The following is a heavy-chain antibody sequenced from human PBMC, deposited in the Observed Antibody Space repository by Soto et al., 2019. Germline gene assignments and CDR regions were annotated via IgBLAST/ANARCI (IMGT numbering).Heavy chain of an antibody. CDR1: GGTFSTYA. CDR3: ASGIQLWLRRIHNGYSG. CDR2: IIPMFGTA. D-gene: IGHD5-18*01. Sequence: QVQLVQSGAEVTKPESSVKVSCKAPGGTFSTYAISWVRQAPGQGLEWMGGIIPMFGTANYAQRFQDRVPITAAEATNTVYMELSSLRSEDTAVYFCASGIQLWLRRIHNGYSGWGQGTLVTVSS. V-gene: IGHV1-69*12. J-gene: IGHJ4*02.